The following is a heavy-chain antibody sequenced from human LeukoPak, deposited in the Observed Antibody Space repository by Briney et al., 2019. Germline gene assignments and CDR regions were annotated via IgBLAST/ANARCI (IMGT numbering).Heavy chain of an antibody. CDR3: ARRRGSSWYGAFDI. J-gene: IGHJ3*02. CDR2: INHSGST. Sequence: SETLSLTCAVYGGSFSGYYWSWIRQPPGKGLEWIGEINHSGSTNYNPSLKSRVTISVDTSKNQFSLKLSSVTAADTAVYYCARRRGSSWYGAFDIWGQGTMVTVSS. V-gene: IGHV4-34*01. CDR1: GGSFSGYY. D-gene: IGHD6-13*01.